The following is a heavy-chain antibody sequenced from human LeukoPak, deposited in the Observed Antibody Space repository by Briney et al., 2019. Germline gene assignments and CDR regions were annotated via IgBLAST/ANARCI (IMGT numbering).Heavy chain of an antibody. D-gene: IGHD3-22*01. CDR3: AREPSGYQYNWFDP. J-gene: IGHJ5*02. Sequence: SETLSLTCTVSGGSISSYYWSWIRQPAGKGLEWIGRIYSSGSTNYNPSLKRRVTISVDTSKNQFSLKLSSVTAADTAVYYCAREPSGYQYNWFDPWGQGTLVTVSS. CDR2: IYSSGST. CDR1: GGSISSYY. V-gene: IGHV4-4*07.